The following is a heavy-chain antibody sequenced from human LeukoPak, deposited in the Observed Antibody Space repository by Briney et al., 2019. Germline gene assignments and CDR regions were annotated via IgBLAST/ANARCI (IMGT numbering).Heavy chain of an antibody. CDR2: IYTSGST. V-gene: IGHV4-4*07. D-gene: IGHD3-10*01. CDR3: ARDVVRGPGGMDV. J-gene: IGHJ6*02. CDR1: GASISSYY. Sequence: SETLSLTCSVSGASISSYYWSWIRQPAGKGLEWIGRIYTSGSTNYNPSLKSRVTMSVDTSKNQFSLKLSSVTVADTAVYYCARDVVRGPGGMDVWGQGTTVTVSS.